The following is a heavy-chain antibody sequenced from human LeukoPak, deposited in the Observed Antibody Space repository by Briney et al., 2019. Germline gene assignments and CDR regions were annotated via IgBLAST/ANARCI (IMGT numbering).Heavy chain of an antibody. CDR2: IFYSGST. J-gene: IGHJ4*02. D-gene: IGHD2/OR15-2a*01. CDR1: GGSIGSSNFY. CDR3: ARRGITYSTSFFAF. V-gene: IGHV4-39*01. Sequence: PSETLSLSCTVSGGSIGSSNFYWAWIRQPPGKGLEWIGHIFYSGSTYYNPSLKSRATISVDTSKTQFSLHLTSGTAADTATYFCARRGITYSTSFFAFWGQGALVTVSS.